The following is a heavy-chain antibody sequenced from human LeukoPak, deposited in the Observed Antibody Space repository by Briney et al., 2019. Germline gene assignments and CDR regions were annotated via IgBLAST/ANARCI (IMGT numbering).Heavy chain of an antibody. CDR3: ARGYSSSWTGGYYFDC. CDR1: GGSFSGYY. J-gene: IGHJ4*02. V-gene: IGHV4-34*01. D-gene: IGHD6-13*01. CDR2: INHSGST. Sequence: PSETLSLTCAVYGGSFSGYYWSWIRQPPGKGLEWIGEINHSGSTNYNPSLKSRVTISVDTSKNQFSLKLSSVTAADTAVYYCARGYSSSWTGGYYFDCWGQGTLVTVSS.